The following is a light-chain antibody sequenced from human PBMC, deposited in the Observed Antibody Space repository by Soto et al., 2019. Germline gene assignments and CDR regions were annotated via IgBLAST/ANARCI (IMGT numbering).Light chain of an antibody. Sequence: EIVLTQSPGTLSLSPGERATLSCRASQSVSSNNLAWYQQKPGQAPRLLIYGASSRATGIPDRFSGSGSGTDFTLTISKLEPEDFAVYYCQHHGGSPLYTFGQGTKLEIK. CDR3: QHHGGSPLYT. CDR1: QSVSSNN. CDR2: GAS. V-gene: IGKV3-20*01. J-gene: IGKJ2*01.